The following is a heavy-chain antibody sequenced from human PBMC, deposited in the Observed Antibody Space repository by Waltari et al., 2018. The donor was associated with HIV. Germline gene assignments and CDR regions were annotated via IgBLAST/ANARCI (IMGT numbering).Heavy chain of an antibody. CDR3: TRGGQAVDI. J-gene: IGHJ3*02. V-gene: IGHV3-73*02. CDR2: IRSKANSYAT. Sequence: EVQLVESGGGLVQPGGSLKLSCAASGFTFSGSAMHWFRQASGKGLEWVGRIRSKANSYATAYAASVKGRFTISRDDSKNTAYLQMNSLKTEDTAVYYCTRGGQAVDIWGQGTMVTVSS. D-gene: IGHD2-15*01. CDR1: GFTFSGSA.